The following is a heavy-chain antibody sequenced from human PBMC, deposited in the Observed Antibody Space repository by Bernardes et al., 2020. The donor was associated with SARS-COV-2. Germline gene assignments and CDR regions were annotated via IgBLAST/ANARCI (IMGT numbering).Heavy chain of an antibody. J-gene: IGHJ3*01. V-gene: IGHV3-43*01. D-gene: IGHD3-3*01. CDR2: VSWDGSTT. CDR1: GFTFEDYT. Sequence: GGSLRLSCAASGFTFEDYTMHWVRQVPGKGLEWVSLVSWDGSTTNYADSVKGRFIISRDSSRNTVHLQMDSLRKEDTALYYCATEMQSLTVFGVGHDAFDFWGQGTMVTVSS. CDR3: ATEMQSLTVFGVGHDAFDF.